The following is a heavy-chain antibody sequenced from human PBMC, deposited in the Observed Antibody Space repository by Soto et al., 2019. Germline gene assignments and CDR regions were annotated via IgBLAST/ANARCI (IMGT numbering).Heavy chain of an antibody. CDR3: ARGWESGYESPWFDP. V-gene: IGHV1-69*02. Sequence: QVQLVQSGAEVKKPGSSVKVSCKASGGTFSSYTISWVRQAPGQGLEWMGRIIPILGIANYAQKFQGRVTITADKSTSTAYMELSSLRSEDTAVYYCARGWESGYESPWFDPWGQGTLVTVSS. J-gene: IGHJ5*02. CDR1: GGTFSSYT. D-gene: IGHD5-12*01. CDR2: IIPILGIA.